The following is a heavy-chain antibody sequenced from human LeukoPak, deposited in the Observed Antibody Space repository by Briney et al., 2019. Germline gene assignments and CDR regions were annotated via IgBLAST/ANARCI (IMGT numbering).Heavy chain of an antibody. CDR1: GFTVSSNY. CDR3: ARDPRGPIGYDSSARDTFDY. Sequence: GGSLRLSCAASGFTVSSNYMSWVRQAPGKGLEWVSVIYSGGSTYYADSVKGRFTISRDNSKNTLYLQMNSLRAEDTAVYYCARDPRGPIGYDSSARDTFDYWGQGALVTVSS. CDR2: IYSGGST. J-gene: IGHJ4*02. V-gene: IGHV3-53*01. D-gene: IGHD3-22*01.